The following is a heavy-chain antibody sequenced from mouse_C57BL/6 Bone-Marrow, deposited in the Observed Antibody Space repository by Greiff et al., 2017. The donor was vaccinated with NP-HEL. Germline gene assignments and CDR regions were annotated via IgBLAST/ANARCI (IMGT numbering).Heavy chain of an antibody. CDR1: GFNIKDDY. Sequence: VQLQQSGAELVRPGASVKLSCTASGFNIKDDYMHWVKQRPEQGLEWIGWLDPGNWDTEYASKFQGKATITADTSSNTAYLQLSSLTSEDTAVYYCTTRSDYWGQGTTLTVSS. CDR3: TTRSDY. J-gene: IGHJ2*01. CDR2: LDPGNWDT. V-gene: IGHV14-4*01.